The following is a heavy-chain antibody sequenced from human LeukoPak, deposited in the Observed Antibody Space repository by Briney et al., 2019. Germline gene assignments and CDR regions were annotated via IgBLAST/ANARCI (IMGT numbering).Heavy chain of an antibody. CDR1: GGSISSGGYY. D-gene: IGHD6-13*01. CDR2: IYYSGST. J-gene: IGHJ4*02. Sequence: SETLSLTCAVSGGSISSGGYYWSWIRQPPGKGLEWIGYIYYSGSTNYNPSLKSRVTISVDTSKNQFSLKLSSVTAADTAVYYCASFLGSSWFLFDYWGQGTLVTVSS. CDR3: ASFLGSSWFLFDY. V-gene: IGHV4-61*08.